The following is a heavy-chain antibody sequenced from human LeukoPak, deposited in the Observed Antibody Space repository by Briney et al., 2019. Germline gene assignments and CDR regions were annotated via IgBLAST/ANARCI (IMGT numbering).Heavy chain of an antibody. CDR1: GFTFSSYG. D-gene: IGHD1-26*01. Sequence: GGSLRLSCAASGFTFSSYGMHWVRQAPGKGLEWVAFIRYDGSNKYYADSVKGRFTISRDNSKNTLYLQMNSLRAEDTAVYYCAKAPSGSYPHNPDYWGQGTLVTVSS. J-gene: IGHJ4*02. CDR2: IRYDGSNK. CDR3: AKAPSGSYPHNPDY. V-gene: IGHV3-30*02.